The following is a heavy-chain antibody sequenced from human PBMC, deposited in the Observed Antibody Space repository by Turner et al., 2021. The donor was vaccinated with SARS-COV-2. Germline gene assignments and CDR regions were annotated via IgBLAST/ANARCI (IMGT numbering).Heavy chain of an antibody. D-gene: IGHD3-22*01. CDR1: GSTFSRYA. V-gene: IGHV3-23*01. CDR2: ISGSGGST. CDR3: AKNEMAMIVVVITLFDY. J-gene: IGHJ4*02. Sequence: EVQLLEAGGVLVEPGGSLRLSCAALGSTFSRYAMSWVRQAPGKGLELVLAISGSGGSTYYEDFVKGRFTISRDNTKNTLYLQMNSLRAEDTAVYYCAKNEMAMIVVVITLFDYWGQGTLVTVSS.